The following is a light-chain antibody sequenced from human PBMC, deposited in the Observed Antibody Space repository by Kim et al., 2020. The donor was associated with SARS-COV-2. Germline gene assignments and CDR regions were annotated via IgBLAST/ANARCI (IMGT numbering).Light chain of an antibody. CDR1: QSVSSNY. CDR3: QHYGTSPPYT. J-gene: IGKJ2*01. Sequence: SPGARATLPLRASQSVSSNYLVWYQQKPGPAPRLLIYSGSSRAPGIPGRFSGRGAGTDFTLTISRLEPEDFAVYYCQHYGTSPPYTFGQGTKLEI. V-gene: IGKV3-20*01. CDR2: SGS.